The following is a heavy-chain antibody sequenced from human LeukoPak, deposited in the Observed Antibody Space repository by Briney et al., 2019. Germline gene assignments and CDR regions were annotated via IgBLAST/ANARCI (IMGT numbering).Heavy chain of an antibody. CDR2: IYYTGST. CDR1: SGSINSYY. CDR3: ARVGQQLATNFDY. D-gene: IGHD6-13*01. J-gene: IGHJ4*02. Sequence: SETLSLTCTVSSGSINSYYWSWIRQPPGKGLEWIGYIYYTGSTNYNPSLKSRVTISLDTSKNHFSLKLSSVTAADTAIYYCARVGQQLATNFDYWGQGTLVTVSS. V-gene: IGHV4-59*01.